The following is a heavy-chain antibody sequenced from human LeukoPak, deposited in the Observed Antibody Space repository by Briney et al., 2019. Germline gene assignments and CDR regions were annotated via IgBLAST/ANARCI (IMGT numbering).Heavy chain of an antibody. Sequence: KTSETLSLTCTVGGGSITRSSYYWGWIRQPPGKGLEWIGSVLFEGGSFYAPSLRSRATITLDASKNQFTLRLTSVTAADTAVYYCARDLRLGEFSPNDNYWGQGTLVTVSS. CDR3: ARDLRLGEFSPNDNY. CDR2: VLFEGGS. CDR1: GGSITRSSYY. J-gene: IGHJ4*02. V-gene: IGHV4-39*06. D-gene: IGHD3-16*02.